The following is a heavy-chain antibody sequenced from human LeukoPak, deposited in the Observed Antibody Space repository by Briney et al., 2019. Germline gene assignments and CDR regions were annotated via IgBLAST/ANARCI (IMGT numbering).Heavy chain of an antibody. D-gene: IGHD5-12*01. CDR3: AKEPRVATIEIFDY. Sequence: GGSLRLSCAASGFTFTSYAMSWVRQAPGKGLEWVSSISGGGGVTYYADSVKGRFTISRDNSKNTVYLQMNSLRAEDTAVYYCAKEPRVATIEIFDYWGQGTLVTVSS. CDR1: GFTFTSYA. V-gene: IGHV3-23*01. CDR2: ISGGGGVT. J-gene: IGHJ4*02.